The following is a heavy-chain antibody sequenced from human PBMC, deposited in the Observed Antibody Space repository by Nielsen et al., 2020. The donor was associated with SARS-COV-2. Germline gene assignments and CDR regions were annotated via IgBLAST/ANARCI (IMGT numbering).Heavy chain of an antibody. V-gene: IGHV3-7*01. Sequence: GGSLRLSCAASGFTFSSYWLSWVRQAPGKGLEWVANIKQDGSEKYYVDSVKGRFTISRDNAENSLSLQMNSLRAEDTAVYYCARESVTGTDAFDIWGQGTVATVSS. D-gene: IGHD6-19*01. CDR2: IKQDGSEK. CDR3: ARESVTGTDAFDI. J-gene: IGHJ3*02. CDR1: GFTFSSYW.